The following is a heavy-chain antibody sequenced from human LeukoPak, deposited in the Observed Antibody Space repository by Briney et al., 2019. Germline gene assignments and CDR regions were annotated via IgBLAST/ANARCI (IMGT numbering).Heavy chain of an antibody. CDR3: AGYAYYDILTGYYRGYNWFDP. CDR2: IYTSGST. CDR1: GGSISSGSYY. D-gene: IGHD3-9*01. Sequence: SETLSLTCTVSGGSISSGSYYWSWIRQPAGKGLEWIGRIYTSGSTNYNPSLKSRVTISVDTSKNQFSLRLSSVTAADTAVYYCAGYAYYDILTGYYRGYNWFDPWGQGTLVTVSS. J-gene: IGHJ5*02. V-gene: IGHV4-61*02.